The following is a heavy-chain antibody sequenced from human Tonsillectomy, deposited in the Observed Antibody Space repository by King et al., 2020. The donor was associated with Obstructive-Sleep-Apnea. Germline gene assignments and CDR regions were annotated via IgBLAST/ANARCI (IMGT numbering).Heavy chain of an antibody. Sequence: QLVQSGAEVKKPGSSVKVSCKASGGTFSSYAISWVRQAPGQGLEWMGGISPILGIANYAQKFQGRVTITADKSTSTAYMELSSLRTEDTAVYYCAREPMVRGAHAFDIWGQGTMVTVSS. V-gene: IGHV1-69*10. J-gene: IGHJ3*02. D-gene: IGHD3-10*01. CDR2: ISPILGIA. CDR1: GGTFSSYA. CDR3: AREPMVRGAHAFDI.